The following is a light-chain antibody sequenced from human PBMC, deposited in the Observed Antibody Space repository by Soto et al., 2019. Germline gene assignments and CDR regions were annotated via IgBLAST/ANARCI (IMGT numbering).Light chain of an antibody. J-gene: IGLJ2*01. CDR1: SSDVGGYNY. Sequence: QSALTQPASVSGSPGQSITISCTGTSSDVGGYNYVSLYQQHPGKAPKLMIYEVSNRPSGVSNRFSGSKSGNTASLTISGLQAEDEAGYYCSSYTSSSTLVFGGGTKLTVL. CDR3: SSYTSSSTLV. V-gene: IGLV2-14*01. CDR2: EVS.